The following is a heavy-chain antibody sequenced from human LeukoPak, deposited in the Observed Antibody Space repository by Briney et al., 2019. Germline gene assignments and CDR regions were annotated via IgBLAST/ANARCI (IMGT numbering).Heavy chain of an antibody. CDR3: ARDLWFGGYMDV. Sequence: GGSLRLSCAASGFTFSSYGMHWVRQAPGKGLEWVAFIRYDGSNKYYADSVKGRFTISRDNAKNSLYLQMNSLRAEDTAVYYCARDLWFGGYMDVWGKGTTVTVSS. V-gene: IGHV3-30*02. CDR1: GFTFSSYG. D-gene: IGHD3-10*01. CDR2: IRYDGSNK. J-gene: IGHJ6*03.